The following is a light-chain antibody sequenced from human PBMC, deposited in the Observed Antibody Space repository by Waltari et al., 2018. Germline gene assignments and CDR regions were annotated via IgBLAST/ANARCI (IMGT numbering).Light chain of an antibody. CDR2: NNS. CDR3: AAWDDSLNGV. J-gene: IGLJ3*02. CDR1: SSNIGRNS. Sequence: SVLTQPPSASGTPGQRVTISCSGTSSNIGRNSVNWYQQVPGTAPKLLIYNNSQRPPGVPDRFSGSKSGTSASLDISGLQSEDEADYYCAAWDDSLNGVFGGGTKLTVL. V-gene: IGLV1-44*01.